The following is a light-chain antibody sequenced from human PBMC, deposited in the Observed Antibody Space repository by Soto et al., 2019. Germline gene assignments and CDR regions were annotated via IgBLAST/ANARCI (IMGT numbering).Light chain of an antibody. Sequence: EIVLTQSPGTLSLSPGERATLSCRASQSVSSSSLAWYQQKPGQAPRVLIYSASTRVTGIPDRFSGSGSGTDVTLTISRLEPEDFAVYYCEHYDNSPVTVTFGQGTKVEIK. CDR1: QSVSSSS. CDR3: EHYDNSPVTVT. CDR2: SAS. J-gene: IGKJ1*01. V-gene: IGKV3-20*01.